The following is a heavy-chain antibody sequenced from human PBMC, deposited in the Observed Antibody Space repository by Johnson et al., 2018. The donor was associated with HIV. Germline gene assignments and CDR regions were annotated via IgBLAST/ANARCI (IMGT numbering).Heavy chain of an antibody. CDR3: ARVGVKGSSWYLGAFDI. Sequence: VQLVESGGGLIHPGGSLRLSCAASRFTVSSNYMSWVRQAPGRGLEWVSVIYSGGSTYYADSVKGRFTIARDNSKNTLYLQMNSLRAEDAALYYCARVGVKGSSWYLGAFDIWGQGTMVTVSS. CDR1: RFTVSSNY. CDR2: IYSGGST. V-gene: IGHV3-53*01. D-gene: IGHD6-13*01. J-gene: IGHJ3*02.